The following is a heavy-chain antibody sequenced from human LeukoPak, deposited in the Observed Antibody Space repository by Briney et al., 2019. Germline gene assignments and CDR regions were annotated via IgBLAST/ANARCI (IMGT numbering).Heavy chain of an antibody. V-gene: IGHV1-69*04. D-gene: IGHD6-19*01. CDR2: IIPILGIA. CDR3: ARGGWSGDAFDI. Sequence: ASVKVSCKASGGTFSSYAIRWVRQAPGQGLEWMGRIIPILGIANYAQKFQGRVTMTRDTSISTAYMELSRMRSDDTAVYYCARGGWSGDAFDIWGQGTMVTVSS. CDR1: GGTFSSYA. J-gene: IGHJ3*02.